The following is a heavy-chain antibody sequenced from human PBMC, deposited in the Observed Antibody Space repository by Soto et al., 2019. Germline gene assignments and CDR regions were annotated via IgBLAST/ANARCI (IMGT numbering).Heavy chain of an antibody. CDR1: GGSFSGYY. J-gene: IGHJ4*02. CDR2: INHSGST. CDR3: AREGGGYCSGGSCQVDY. D-gene: IGHD2-15*01. V-gene: IGHV4-34*01. Sequence: SETLSLTCAVYGGSFSGYYWNWIRQPPGKGLEWIGEINHSGSTNYNPSLKSRVTISVDTSKNQFSLKLSSVTAADTAVHYCAREGGGYCSGGSCQVDYWGQGTLVTVSS.